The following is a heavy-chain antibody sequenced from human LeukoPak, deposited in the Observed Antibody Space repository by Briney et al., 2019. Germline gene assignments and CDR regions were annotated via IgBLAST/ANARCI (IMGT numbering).Heavy chain of an antibody. CDR3: AKRSPTYYYDSSGYYAPFDY. CDR2: ISGSGGST. CDR1: GFTFSRYA. V-gene: IGHV3-23*01. Sequence: PGGSLRLSCAASGFTFSRYAMSWVRQAPGKGLEWVSAISGSGGSTYYADSVKGRFTISRDNSKNTLYLQMNSLRAEDTAVYYCAKRSPTYYYDSSGYYAPFDYWGQGTLVTVSS. J-gene: IGHJ4*02. D-gene: IGHD3-22*01.